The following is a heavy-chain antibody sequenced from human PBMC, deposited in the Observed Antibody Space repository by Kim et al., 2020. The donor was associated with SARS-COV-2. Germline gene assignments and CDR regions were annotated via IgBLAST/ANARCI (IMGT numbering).Heavy chain of an antibody. V-gene: IGHV3-13*04. Sequence: GGSLRLSCAASGFTFSSYDFHWVRQVTGKGLEWVSAIGTAGDTHYPGSVKSRFTISRENAENSLYLQMNSLRAGDTAMYYCAGEGRSSGMDGLDIWGRGTMVIVS. D-gene: IGHD6-6*01. J-gene: IGHJ3*02. CDR3: AGEGRSSGMDGLDI. CDR2: IGTAGDT. CDR1: GFTFSSYD.